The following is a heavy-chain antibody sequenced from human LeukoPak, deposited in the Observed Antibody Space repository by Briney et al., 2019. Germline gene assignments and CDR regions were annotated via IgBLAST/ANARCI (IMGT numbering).Heavy chain of an antibody. J-gene: IGHJ3*01. D-gene: IGHD3-9*01. CDR1: GFSLEDYA. Sequence: GRSLRLSCVGSGFSLEDYAMHWVRQVPGKGLELVSSISWDSGNQAYTDSVKGRFTISRDNGKNSLYLQMNSLRPEDTAFYYCVKDMGFDLLKDAFHVWGQGTLVTVSS. V-gene: IGHV3-9*01. CDR3: VKDMGFDLLKDAFHV. CDR2: ISWDSGNQ.